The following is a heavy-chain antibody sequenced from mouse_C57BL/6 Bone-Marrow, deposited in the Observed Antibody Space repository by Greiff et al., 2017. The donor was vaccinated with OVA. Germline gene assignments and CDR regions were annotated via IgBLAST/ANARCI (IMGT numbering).Heavy chain of an antibody. J-gene: IGHJ2*01. CDR2: LNPYNGGT. CDR1: GYTFTDYY. D-gene: IGHD1-1*01. V-gene: IGHV1-19*01. Sequence: VQLQQSGPVLVKPGASVKMSCKASGYTFTDYYMNWVKQSHGKSLEWIGVLNPYNGGTSYNQKFKGKATLTVDKSSSTAYMELNSLTSEDSAVYYCAILYYYGSSYVVYFDYWGQGTTLTVSS. CDR3: AILYYYGSSYVVYFDY.